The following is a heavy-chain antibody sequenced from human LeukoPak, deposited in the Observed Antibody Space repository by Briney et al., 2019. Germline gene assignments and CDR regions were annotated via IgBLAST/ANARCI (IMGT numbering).Heavy chain of an antibody. CDR2: IDGDGSST. D-gene: IGHD5-12*01. Sequence: GGSLRLSCAASGFTFSSYWMQWVRQAPGKGLVWVSRIDGDGSSTNYADSVKGRFTISRDNAKNTLYQQMNSLRAEDTALYCCARGYSGYFYYWGQGTLVTVSS. J-gene: IGHJ4*02. CDR1: GFTFSSYW. CDR3: ARGYSGYFYY. V-gene: IGHV3-74*01.